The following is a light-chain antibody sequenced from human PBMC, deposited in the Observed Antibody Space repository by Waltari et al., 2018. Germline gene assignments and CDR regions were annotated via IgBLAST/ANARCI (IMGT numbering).Light chain of an antibody. J-gene: IGKJ5*01. CDR1: QDIRTS. Sequence: DIQMTQSPSSVSASIGDRVTLTCRASQDIRTSLAWYQQKPGKAPKLLIFVASSLQSGVPPRFSGSGSGTDFTLTINSLQPEDFASYYCQQANSFPLTFGQGTRLEIK. CDR2: VAS. CDR3: QQANSFPLT. V-gene: IGKV1-12*01.